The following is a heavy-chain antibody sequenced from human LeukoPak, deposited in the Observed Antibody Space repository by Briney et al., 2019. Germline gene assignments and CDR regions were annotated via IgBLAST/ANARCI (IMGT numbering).Heavy chain of an antibody. CDR1: GGTFSSYA. D-gene: IGHD3-3*01. CDR2: IIPIFGTA. Sequence: ASVKVSCKASGGTFSSYAISWVRQAPGQGLEWMGGIIPIFGTAIYAQKFQGRVTITADESTSTAYMELSSLRSEDTAVYYCARQRHDFWSGYYIGWGQGTLVTVSS. J-gene: IGHJ4*02. V-gene: IGHV1-69*13. CDR3: ARQRHDFWSGYYIG.